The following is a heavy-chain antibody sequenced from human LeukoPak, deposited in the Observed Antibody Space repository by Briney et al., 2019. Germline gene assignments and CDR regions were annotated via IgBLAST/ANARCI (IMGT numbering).Heavy chain of an antibody. CDR1: GFTFSSYW. Sequence: GGSLRLSCAASGFTFSSYWMSWVRQAPGKGLEWVANIKQDGSEKYYVDSVKGRFTISRDNAKNSLYLQMNSLRAEDTAVYYCAKVRKGTDYYGSGSYFPWGQGTLVTVSS. CDR2: IKQDGSEK. CDR3: AKVRKGTDYYGSGSYFP. J-gene: IGHJ5*02. V-gene: IGHV3-7*03. D-gene: IGHD3-10*01.